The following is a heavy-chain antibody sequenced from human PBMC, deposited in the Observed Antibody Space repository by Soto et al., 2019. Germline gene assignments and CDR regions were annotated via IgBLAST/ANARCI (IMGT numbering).Heavy chain of an antibody. CDR3: ARDHTAYCGGDCYSSFDY. Sequence: QVQLVQSGAEVKKPGSSVKVSCKASGGTFSSYAISWVRQAPGQGLEWMGGIIPIFGTANYAQKFQGRVTITADESPSTAYMELSSLRSEDTAVYYCARDHTAYCGGDCYSSFDYWGQGTLVTVSS. CDR2: IIPIFGTA. CDR1: GGTFSSYA. J-gene: IGHJ4*02. V-gene: IGHV1-69*01. D-gene: IGHD2-21*02.